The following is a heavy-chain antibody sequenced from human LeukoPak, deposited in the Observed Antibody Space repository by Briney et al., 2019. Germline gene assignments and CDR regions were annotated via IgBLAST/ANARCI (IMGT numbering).Heavy chain of an antibody. CDR3: ARVSYYDSSGYYFLSYVDY. D-gene: IGHD3-22*01. J-gene: IGHJ4*02. CDR2: IYSGGST. Sequence: GGSLRFSCAASGFTVSSNYMSWVRQAPGKGLEWVSVIYSGGSTYYADSVRGRFTISRDNSKNALYLQMNSLGAEDTAVYYCARVSYYDSSGYYFLSYVDYWGQGTLVTVSS. CDR1: GFTVSSNY. V-gene: IGHV3-53*01.